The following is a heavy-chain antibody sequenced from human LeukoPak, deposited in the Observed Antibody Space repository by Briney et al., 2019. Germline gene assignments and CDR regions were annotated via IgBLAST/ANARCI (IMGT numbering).Heavy chain of an antibody. CDR3: ARDTADGLSPNGYYDSSGPLDY. J-gene: IGHJ4*02. D-gene: IGHD3-22*01. CDR1: GFTFSSYA. Sequence: GGSLRLSCAASGFTFSSYAMSWVRQAPGKGLEWVSAISGSGGSPHYADSVKGRCTISRDHSKNTLYLQMNSLRAEDTAVYYCARDTADGLSPNGYYDSSGPLDYWGQGTLVTVSS. CDR2: ISGSGGSP. V-gene: IGHV3-23*01.